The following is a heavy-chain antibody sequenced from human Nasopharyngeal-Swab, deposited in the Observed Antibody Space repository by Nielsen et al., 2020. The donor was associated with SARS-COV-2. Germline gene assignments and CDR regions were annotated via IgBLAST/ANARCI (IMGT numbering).Heavy chain of an antibody. CDR2: FYYSGIT. V-gene: IGHV4-59*12. Sequence: SETLSLTSTFSGGSICSYYLSGIRQSRGSGLECLGYFYYSGITNYNPSLKSRVTILIDTSKNQFSLKLNSVTAADTAVYYWSREVEGGLVDSWGQGNLDTVYS. D-gene: IGHD1-26*01. CDR3: SREVEGGLVDS. J-gene: IGHJ4*02. CDR1: GGSICSYY.